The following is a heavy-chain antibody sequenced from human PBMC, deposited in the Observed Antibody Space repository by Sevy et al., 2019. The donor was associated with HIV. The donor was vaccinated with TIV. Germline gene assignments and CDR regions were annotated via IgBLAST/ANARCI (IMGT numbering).Heavy chain of an antibody. V-gene: IGHV3-21*01. D-gene: IGHD3-10*01. Sequence: GGSLRLSCVDSEFTFSTYSMNWVRQAPGKGLEWVSSISSGSSYIYYADSVKGRFTISRDNAKKSLYLQINSLRAEDTAVYYCARDRDGSGSSGGYGMDVWGPGTTVTVSS. CDR3: ARDRDGSGSSGGYGMDV. CDR2: ISSGSSYI. J-gene: IGHJ6*02. CDR1: EFTFSTYS.